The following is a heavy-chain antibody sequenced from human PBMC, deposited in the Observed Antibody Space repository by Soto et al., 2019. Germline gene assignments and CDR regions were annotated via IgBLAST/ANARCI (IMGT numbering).Heavy chain of an antibody. CDR1: GYSFTNYF. D-gene: IGHD4-4*01. Sequence: PGESLKISCKGSGYSFTNYFITWVRQMPGKGLEWMGRIDPSDSYTNYSPSFQGHVTISADTSISTAYLQWSSLKASDTAMYYGARHRLTTNDAFESWGQGTMVTLSS. CDR3: ARHRLTTNDAFES. V-gene: IGHV5-10-1*01. CDR2: IDPSDSYT. J-gene: IGHJ3*02.